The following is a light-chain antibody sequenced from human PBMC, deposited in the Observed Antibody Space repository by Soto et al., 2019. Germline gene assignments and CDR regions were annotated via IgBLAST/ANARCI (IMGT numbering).Light chain of an antibody. CDR2: DVN. CDR1: SSDASAYNY. CDR3: SSYTSSSTEV. Sequence: QSVLTQPASVSGSPGQSITISCTGTSSDASAYNYVSWYQQHPGKAPKLMIYDVNNRPSGVSNRFSGSKSGNTASLTISGLQAEDEADYYCSSYTSSSTEVFGTGTKVTVL. J-gene: IGLJ1*01. V-gene: IGLV2-14*01.